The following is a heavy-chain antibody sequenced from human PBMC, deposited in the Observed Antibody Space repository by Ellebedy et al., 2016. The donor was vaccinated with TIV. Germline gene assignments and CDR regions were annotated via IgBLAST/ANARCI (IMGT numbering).Heavy chain of an antibody. V-gene: IGHV3-74*01. Sequence: GESLKISXAASGFTFSSYWMHWVRQAPGKGLVWVSRINSDGSSTSYADSVKGRFTISRDNAKNTLYLQMNSLRAEDTAVYYCASGGNSGSYFGAFDIWGQGTMVTVSS. D-gene: IGHD1-26*01. J-gene: IGHJ3*02. CDR3: ASGGNSGSYFGAFDI. CDR2: INSDGSST. CDR1: GFTFSSYW.